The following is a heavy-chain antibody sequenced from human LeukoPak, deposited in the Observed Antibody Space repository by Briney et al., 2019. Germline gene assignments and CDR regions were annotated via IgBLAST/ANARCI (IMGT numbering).Heavy chain of an antibody. V-gene: IGHV1-18*01. J-gene: IGHJ2*01. D-gene: IGHD2-2*01. CDR3: ARDLRYCSSTSCSDWYFDL. CDR1: GYTFTSYG. Sequence: ASVKVSCKASGYTFTSYGIGWVRRAPGQGLGWMGWISAYNGNTNYAQKLQGRVTMTTDTSTSTAYMELRSLRSDDTAVYYCARDLRYCSSTSCSDWYFDLWGRGTLVTVSS. CDR2: ISAYNGNT.